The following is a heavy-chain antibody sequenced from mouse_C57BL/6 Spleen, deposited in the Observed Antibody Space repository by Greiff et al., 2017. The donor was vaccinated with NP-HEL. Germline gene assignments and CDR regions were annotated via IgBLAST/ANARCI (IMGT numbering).Heavy chain of an antibody. CDR3: ARGYYDPFAY. J-gene: IGHJ3*01. D-gene: IGHD2-4*01. CDR2: IYPGDGDT. CDR1: GYAFSSYW. V-gene: IGHV1-80*01. Sequence: QVQLQQSGAELVKPGASVKISCKASGYAFSSYWMNWVKQRPGKGLEWIGKIYPGDGDTNYNGKFKGKATRTADKSSSTAYMQLSSLTSEDSAVYFCARGYYDPFAYWGQGTLVTVSA.